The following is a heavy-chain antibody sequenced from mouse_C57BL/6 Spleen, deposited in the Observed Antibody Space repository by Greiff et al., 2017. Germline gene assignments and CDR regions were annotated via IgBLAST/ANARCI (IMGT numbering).Heavy chain of an antibody. Sequence: VQLQQSGPVLVKPGASVKMSCKASGYTFTDYYMNWVKQSHGKSLEWIGVINPYNGGTSYNQKFKGKATLTVDKSSSTAYMELNSLTSEDSAVYYCARSSDYGGNYFDYWGQGTTLTVSS. CDR2: INPYNGGT. J-gene: IGHJ2*01. D-gene: IGHD2-4*01. CDR1: GYTFTDYY. V-gene: IGHV1-19*01. CDR3: ARSSDYGGNYFDY.